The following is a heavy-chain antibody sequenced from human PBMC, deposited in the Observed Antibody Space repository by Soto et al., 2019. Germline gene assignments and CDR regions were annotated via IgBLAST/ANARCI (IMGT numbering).Heavy chain of an antibody. D-gene: IGHD6-19*01. J-gene: IGHJ4*02. V-gene: IGHV5-51*01. Sequence: PGESLKISCQGSGYSFTSHWIGWVRQMPGKGLEWMGIIYPGDSDTRYSPSFQGQVTISADKSINTAYLQWSSLKASDTAIYYCARWYSSGWYYFDYWGQGTLVTVSS. CDR1: GYSFTSHW. CDR2: IYPGDSDT. CDR3: ARWYSSGWYYFDY.